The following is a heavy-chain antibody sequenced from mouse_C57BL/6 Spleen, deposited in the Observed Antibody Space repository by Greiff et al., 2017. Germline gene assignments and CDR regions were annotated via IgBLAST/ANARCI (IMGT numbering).Heavy chain of an antibody. CDR3: ARQGYSNYGYWYFDV. Sequence: EVMLVESGGGLVQPGESLKLSCESNEYEFPSHDMSWVRKTPEKRLELVAAINSDGGSTYYPDTMERRFIISRDNTKKTLYLQMSSLRSEDTALYYCARQGYSNYGYWYFDVWGTGTTVTVSS. J-gene: IGHJ1*03. V-gene: IGHV5-2*01. CDR2: INSDGGST. D-gene: IGHD2-5*01. CDR1: EYEFPSHD.